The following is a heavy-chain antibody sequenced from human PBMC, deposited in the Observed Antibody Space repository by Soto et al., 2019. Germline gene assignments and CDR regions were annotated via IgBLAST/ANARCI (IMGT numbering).Heavy chain of an antibody. Sequence: PGGSLRLSCAASGFTFSSYAMSWVRQAPGKGLEWVSAISGSGGSTYYADSVKGRFTIARDNSKNTLYLQMNSLRAEDSAIYYCAKDLNMVATSPNHWGQGTLVTVSS. CDR1: GFTFSSYA. CDR3: AKDLNMVATSPNH. CDR2: ISGSGGST. D-gene: IGHD5-12*01. V-gene: IGHV3-23*01. J-gene: IGHJ5*02.